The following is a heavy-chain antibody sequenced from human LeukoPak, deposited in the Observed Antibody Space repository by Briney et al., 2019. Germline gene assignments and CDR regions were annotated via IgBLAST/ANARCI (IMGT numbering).Heavy chain of an antibody. V-gene: IGHV1-69*13. CDR1: GGTFSSYA. CDR2: IIPIFGTA. CDR3: ARDGNIAVAGLDY. D-gene: IGHD6-19*01. J-gene: IGHJ4*02. Sequence: SVKVSCKASGGTFSSYAISWVRQAPGQGLEWMGGIIPIFGTANYAQKFQGRVTITADESTSTAYMELSSLRSEDTAVYYCARDGNIAVAGLDYWGQGTLVTVSS.